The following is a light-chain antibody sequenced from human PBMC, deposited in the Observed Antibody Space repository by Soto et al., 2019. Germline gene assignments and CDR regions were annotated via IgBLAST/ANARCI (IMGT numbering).Light chain of an antibody. CDR1: QSLTIW. Sequence: DIHMTQSPSTLSASLGDRVTITCRASQSLTIWLAWYQQKPGKAPNLLIYKTSSLESGVPSRLSGSGSETEFTLTISSLQHDDFATYYCQHWTDYSWTFGQGTKVEVK. CDR3: QHWTDYSWT. V-gene: IGKV1-5*03. CDR2: KTS. J-gene: IGKJ1*01.